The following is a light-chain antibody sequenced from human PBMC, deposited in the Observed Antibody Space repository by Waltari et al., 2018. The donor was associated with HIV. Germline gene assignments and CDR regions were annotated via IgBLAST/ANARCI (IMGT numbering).Light chain of an antibody. CDR2: RSD. J-gene: IGLJ2*01. CDR1: SSNIGRRP. V-gene: IGLV1-44*01. Sequence: QSVLTQPPSASGTPGQRVTISCSGSSSNIGRRPVNWYQQLAGSAPTLLIYRSDLRPSGVPDRFSGSKSATSASLAISGLQSEDEATYYCASWDDSLNGVIFGGGTELIVL. CDR3: ASWDDSLNGVI.